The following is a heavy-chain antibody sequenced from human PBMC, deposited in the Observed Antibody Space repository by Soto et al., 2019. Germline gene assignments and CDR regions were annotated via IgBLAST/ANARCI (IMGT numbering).Heavy chain of an antibody. J-gene: IGHJ5*02. CDR3: VRDEISSAGLDP. CDR2: ISTHNGNT. CDR1: GYTFIRYG. V-gene: IGHV1-18*01. Sequence: QVQLVQSGAEVKKPGASVKVSCKASGYTFIRYGISWVRQAPGQGLEWMGWISTHNGNTYYAQNFQGRVTMTSDTPTSTAYMVLRSLRSDDTAFYYCVRDEISSAGLDPWGQGTLVTVSS.